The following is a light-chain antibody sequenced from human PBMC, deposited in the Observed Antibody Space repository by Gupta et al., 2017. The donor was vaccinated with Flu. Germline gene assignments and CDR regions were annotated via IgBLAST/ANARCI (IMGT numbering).Light chain of an antibody. Sequence: SVTITCTGSSSDVGTYKYVAWNQQHPGKALNLMIYEVSQRPSGVPDRFSASKSGNTASLTVSGLQDEDEADYYCHSYAGSNSWVFGGGTKLTVL. CDR3: HSYAGSNSWV. V-gene: IGLV2-8*01. CDR1: SSDVGTYKY. CDR2: EVS. J-gene: IGLJ3*02.